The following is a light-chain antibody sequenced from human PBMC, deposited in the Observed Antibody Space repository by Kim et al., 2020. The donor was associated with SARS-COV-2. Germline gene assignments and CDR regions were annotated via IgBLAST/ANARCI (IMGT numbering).Light chain of an antibody. CDR2: TAS. CDR3: QQYGDSPPI. V-gene: IGKV3-20*01. Sequence: CPGERITLSCSARQNNPRNFSAWYQHRPGPSPRLLIPTASKRAIDIPDRFSGSGSGKDFTLNITSLEPEDSAVYDCQQYGDSPPIFGPGTKVDI. J-gene: IGKJ3*01. CDR1: QNNPRNF.